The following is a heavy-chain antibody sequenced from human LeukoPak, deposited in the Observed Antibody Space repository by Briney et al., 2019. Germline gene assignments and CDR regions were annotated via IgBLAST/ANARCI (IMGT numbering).Heavy chain of an antibody. CDR3: ARDPTTLRYFDWLSADAFDI. J-gene: IGHJ3*02. D-gene: IGHD3-9*01. CDR1: GFTFSSYA. Sequence: GGSLRLSCAASGFTFSSYAMSWVRQAPGKGLEWVSSISSSSSYIYYADSVKGRFTISRDNAKNSLYLQMNSLRAEDTAVYYCARDPTTLRYFDWLSADAFDIWGQGTMVTVSS. V-gene: IGHV3-21*01. CDR2: ISSSSSYI.